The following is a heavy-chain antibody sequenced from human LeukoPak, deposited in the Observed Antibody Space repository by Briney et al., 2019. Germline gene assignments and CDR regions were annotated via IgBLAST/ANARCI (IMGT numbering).Heavy chain of an antibody. J-gene: IGHJ4*02. Sequence: SVKVSCKASGGTFSSYAISWVRQAPGQGLEWMGGIIPIFGTANHAQKFQGRVTITTDESTSIAYMELSSLRSEDTAVYYCARAAGQYQLLYPNDYWGQGTLVTVSS. CDR1: GGTFSSYA. D-gene: IGHD2-2*02. V-gene: IGHV1-69*05. CDR2: IIPIFGTA. CDR3: ARAAGQYQLLYPNDY.